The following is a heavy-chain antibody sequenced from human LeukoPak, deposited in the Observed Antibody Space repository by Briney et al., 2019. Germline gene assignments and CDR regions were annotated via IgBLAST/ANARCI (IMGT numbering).Heavy chain of an antibody. CDR2: TYYRSKWYN. V-gene: IGHV6-1*01. CDR3: ARQASPLNRVVVIREFDY. D-gene: IGHD3-22*01. CDR1: GDSVSSNSAA. Sequence: SQTLSLTCAISGDSVSSNSAAWNWIRQSPSRGLEWLGRTYYRSKWYNDYAVSVKSRITINPGTSKNQFSLQLNSVTPEDTAVYYCARQASPLNRVVVIREFDYWGQGTLVTVSS. J-gene: IGHJ4*02.